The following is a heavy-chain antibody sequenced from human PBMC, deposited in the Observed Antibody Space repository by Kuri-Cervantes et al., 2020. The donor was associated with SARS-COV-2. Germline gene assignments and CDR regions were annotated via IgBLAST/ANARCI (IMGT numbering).Heavy chain of an antibody. V-gene: IGHV3-7*03. CDR3: ARSIAAAGIFSVYYFDY. J-gene: IGHJ4*02. CDR2: IKQDGSEK. Sequence: GESLKISCAASGFTFSNYAMNWVRQAPGKGLEWVANIKQDGSEKYYVDSVKGRFTISRDNAKNSLYLQMNSLRAEDTAVYYCARSIAAAGIFSVYYFDYWGQGTLVTVSS. CDR1: GFTFSNYA. D-gene: IGHD6-13*01.